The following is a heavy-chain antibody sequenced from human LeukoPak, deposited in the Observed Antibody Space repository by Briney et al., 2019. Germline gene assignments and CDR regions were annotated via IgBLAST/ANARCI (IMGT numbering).Heavy chain of an antibody. V-gene: IGHV3-11*01. CDR2: IISSGGTI. CDR1: GFTFRDYN. Sequence: GGSWRLSGAASGFTFRDYNMSWIRQAQGKGLEWVSNIISSGGTIYYADSVKGRFTISRDNAKNSLYLQMNSLRAEDTAVYYCARANPVTVEYYDFWSGYNWFDPWGQGTLVTVSS. J-gene: IGHJ5*02. CDR3: ARANPVTVEYYDFWSGYNWFDP. D-gene: IGHD3-3*01.